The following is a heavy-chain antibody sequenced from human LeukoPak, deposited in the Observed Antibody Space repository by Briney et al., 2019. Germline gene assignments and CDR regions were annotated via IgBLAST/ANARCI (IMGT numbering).Heavy chain of an antibody. V-gene: IGHV3-74*01. CDR3: ARGQQDYYYYYMDV. CDR2: INTDGSST. J-gene: IGHJ6*03. Sequence: GGSLRLSCAASGFTFSTYWMHWVRQAPGKGLVWVSRINTDGSSTSYADSVKGRFTISRDNAKNTLYLQMNSLRAEDTAVYYCARGQQDYYYYYMDVWGKGTTVTVSS. D-gene: IGHD6-13*01. CDR1: GFTFSTYW.